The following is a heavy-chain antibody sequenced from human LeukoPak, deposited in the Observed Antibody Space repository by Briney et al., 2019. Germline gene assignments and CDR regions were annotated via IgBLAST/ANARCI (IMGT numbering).Heavy chain of an antibody. CDR1: GNRFTSYW. V-gene: IGHV5-51*01. D-gene: IGHD6-13*01. CDR2: IYFGDSHT. J-gene: IGHJ4*02. CDR3: ATSAGSSSSWEFDY. Sequence: ESLKISCKGSGNRFTSYWIGWVRQMPGKGLEWMGIIYFGDSHTRYSPSFQGQVTISADKSISTAYLQWSSLKASDTAIYYCATSAGSSSSWEFDYWGQGTLVTVSS.